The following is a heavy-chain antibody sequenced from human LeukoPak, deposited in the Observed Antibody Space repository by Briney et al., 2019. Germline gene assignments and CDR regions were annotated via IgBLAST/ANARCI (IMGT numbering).Heavy chain of an antibody. V-gene: IGHV1-69*13. CDR1: GGTFSSYA. J-gene: IGHJ3*02. CDR3: ATDSSGAGLDAFDI. D-gene: IGHD6-19*01. CDR2: IIPIFGTA. Sequence: SVKVSCRASGGTFSSYAISWVRQAPGQGLEWMGGIIPIFGTANYAQKFQGRVTITADESTSTAYMELSSLRSEDTAVYYCATDSSGAGLDAFDIWGQGTMVTVSS.